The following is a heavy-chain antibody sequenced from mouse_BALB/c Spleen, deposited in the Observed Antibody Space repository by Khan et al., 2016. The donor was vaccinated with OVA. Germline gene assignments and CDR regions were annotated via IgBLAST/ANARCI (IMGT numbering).Heavy chain of an antibody. V-gene: IGHV14-1*02. CDR1: GFDIKDYY. J-gene: IGHJ3*01. CDR3: ARDDYSPWFAY. CDR2: IDPENDNT. D-gene: IGHD2-4*01. Sequence: VQLKQSGAELVRPGALVNLSCKASGFDIKDYYMHWVKQRPEQGLEWIGWIDPENDNTIYDPKFQGKASITSDTSSNTAYLQLSSLTSEDTAVYYCARDDYSPWFAYRGQGTMVTVSA.